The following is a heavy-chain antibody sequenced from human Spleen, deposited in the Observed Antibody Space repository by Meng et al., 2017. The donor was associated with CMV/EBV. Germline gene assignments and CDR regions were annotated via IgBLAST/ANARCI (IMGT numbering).Heavy chain of an antibody. Sequence: KASGYTFTGCYMHWVRQAPGQGLEWMGRINPNSGGTNYAQKFQGRVTMTRDTSISTAYMELSRLRSDDTAVYYCARAANYGGNEVPDYWGQGTLVTVSS. J-gene: IGHJ4*02. CDR1: GYTFTGCY. CDR2: INPNSGGT. CDR3: ARAANYGGNEVPDY. D-gene: IGHD4-23*01. V-gene: IGHV1-2*06.